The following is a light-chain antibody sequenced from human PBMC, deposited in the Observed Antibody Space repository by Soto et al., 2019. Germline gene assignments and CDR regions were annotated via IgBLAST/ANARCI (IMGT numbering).Light chain of an antibody. CDR1: QSVLYSSNNKDH. V-gene: IGKV4-1*01. J-gene: IGKJ1*01. CDR2: WAS. Sequence: DIVMTKSPDSLAVSLGERATINCKSSQSVLYSSNNKDHLAWYQRKPGQPPKLLIYWASTRGSGVPDRFSGSGSGTDITLTISRLQAEDVAVYYCQQYYDPPWTFGQGTNVEIK. CDR3: QQYYDPPWT.